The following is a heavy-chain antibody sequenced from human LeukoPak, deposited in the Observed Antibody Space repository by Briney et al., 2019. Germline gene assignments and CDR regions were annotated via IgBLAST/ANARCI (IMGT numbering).Heavy chain of an antibody. CDR3: PREARYLGQLSAFDP. Sequence: ASPKVSCKASGYTFTSYGISSVPQAPGQGLEWMGWISAYKGNTNNAQKLQGRVTMTTDTSTSTAYMDLRSLRSDNTVVYYVPREARYLGQLSAFDPWGQGTLVTVSS. CDR2: ISAYKGNT. J-gene: IGHJ5*02. V-gene: IGHV1-18*01. D-gene: IGHD2-2*01. CDR1: GYTFTSYG.